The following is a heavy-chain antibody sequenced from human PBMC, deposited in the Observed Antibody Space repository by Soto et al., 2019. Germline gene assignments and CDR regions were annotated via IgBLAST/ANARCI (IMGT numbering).Heavy chain of an antibody. Sequence: GGSLRLSCAASGFTFSSYGMHWVRQAPGKGLEWVAVISYDGSNKYYADSVKGRFTISRDNSKNTLYLQMNSLRAEDTAVYYCAKDDHSSGWYVIYWGQGTLVTVSS. CDR1: GFTFSSYG. CDR3: AKDDHSSGWYVIY. V-gene: IGHV3-30*18. D-gene: IGHD6-19*01. J-gene: IGHJ4*02. CDR2: ISYDGSNK.